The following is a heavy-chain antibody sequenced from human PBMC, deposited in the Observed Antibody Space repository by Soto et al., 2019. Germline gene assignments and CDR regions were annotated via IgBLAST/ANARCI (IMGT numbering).Heavy chain of an antibody. V-gene: IGHV3-21*01. D-gene: IGHD5-18*01. CDR2: ISSSSSYI. CDR1: GFTFSSYS. CDR3: ARDQVAMDYYGMDV. Sequence: GGSLRLSCAASGFTFSSYSMNWVRQAPGKGLEWVSSISSSSSYIYYADSVKGRFTISRDNAKNSLYLQMNSLRAEDTAVYYCARDQVAMDYYGMDVWGQGTTVTVSS. J-gene: IGHJ6*02.